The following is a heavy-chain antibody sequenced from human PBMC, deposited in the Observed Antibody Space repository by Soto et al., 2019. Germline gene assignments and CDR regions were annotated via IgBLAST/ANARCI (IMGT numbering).Heavy chain of an antibody. CDR3: ARDPASLYDFWSGYQAYFDY. CDR1: GFTFSSYS. Sequence: GGSLRLSCAASGFTFSSYSMNWVRQAPGKGLEWVSSISGSSSYIYYADSVKGRFTISRDNAKNSLYLQMNSLRAEDMAVYYCARDPASLYDFWSGYQAYFDYWGQGTLVTVSS. J-gene: IGHJ4*02. CDR2: ISGSSSYI. V-gene: IGHV3-21*01. D-gene: IGHD3-3*01.